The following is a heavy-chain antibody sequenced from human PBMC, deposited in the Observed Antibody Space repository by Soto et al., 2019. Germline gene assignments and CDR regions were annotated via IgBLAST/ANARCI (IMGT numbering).Heavy chain of an antibody. CDR2: MNPNSGNT. D-gene: IGHD5-18*01. V-gene: IGHV1-8*01. Sequence: ASVKVSCKASGYTFTSYDINWVRQATGQGLEWMGWMNPNSGNTGYAQKFQGRVTMTRNTSISTAYMELSSLRSEDTAVYYCARGRIQLWLRGRYYFDYWGQGTLVTFSS. CDR1: GYTFTSYD. J-gene: IGHJ4*02. CDR3: ARGRIQLWLRGRYYFDY.